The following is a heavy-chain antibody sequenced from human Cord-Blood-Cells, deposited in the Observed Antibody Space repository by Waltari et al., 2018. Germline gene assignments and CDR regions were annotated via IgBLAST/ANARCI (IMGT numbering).Heavy chain of an antibody. CDR1: GFTFSGSA. J-gene: IGHJ4*02. V-gene: IGHV3-73*02. CDR2: IRSKANSYAT. Sequence: EVQLVESGGGLVQPGGSLKLSCAASGFTFSGSAMHWVRQASGKGLEWVGRIRSKANSYATAYAASVKGRFTISRDDSKNTAYLQMNSLKTEDTAVYYCTSVDTAMDYYWGQGTLVTVSS. CDR3: TSVDTAMDYY. D-gene: IGHD5-18*01.